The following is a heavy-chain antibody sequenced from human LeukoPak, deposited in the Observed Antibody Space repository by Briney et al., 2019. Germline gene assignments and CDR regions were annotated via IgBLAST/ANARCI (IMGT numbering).Heavy chain of an antibody. Sequence: PGGSLRLSCPASGSTVRNYSMNWVRQAPGKGLEWVSGISDSGGTTDYADSVKARFAISRATSNNTLYLQMNSLRAQDTTVYSSAKARSGSSSSCYNYWGQGTLVTVSS. V-gene: IGHV3-23*01. CDR3: AKARSGSSSSCYNY. J-gene: IGHJ4*02. CDR1: GSTVRNYS. D-gene: IGHD2-2*02. CDR2: ISDSGGTT.